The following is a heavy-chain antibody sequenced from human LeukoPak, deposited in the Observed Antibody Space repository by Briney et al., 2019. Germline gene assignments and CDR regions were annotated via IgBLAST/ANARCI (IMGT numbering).Heavy chain of an antibody. V-gene: IGHV4-59*08. CDR3: ARHSGYSSGWYVTLDAFDI. CDR1: GGSISSYY. Sequence: PSETLSLTCSVSGGSISSYYWSWIRQPPGKGLEWIGSVYHSGSTNYNPSLKSRVTMSVDTSKNQFSLKLSSVTAADTAVYYCARHSGYSSGWYVTLDAFDIWGQGTMVTVSS. J-gene: IGHJ3*02. CDR2: VYHSGST. D-gene: IGHD6-19*01.